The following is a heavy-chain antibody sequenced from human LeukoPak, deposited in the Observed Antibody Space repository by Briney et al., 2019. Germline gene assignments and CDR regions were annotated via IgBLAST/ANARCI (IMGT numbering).Heavy chain of an antibody. Sequence: GGSLRLSCAASGFTFSSYAMSWVRQAPGKGLEWVSAISGSGGSTYYADSVKGRFTTSRDNSKNTLYLQMNSLRAEDTAVYYCAKDRYYDILTGYNWFDPWGQGTLVTVSS. CDR1: GFTFSSYA. CDR2: ISGSGGST. CDR3: AKDRYYDILTGYNWFDP. D-gene: IGHD3-9*01. V-gene: IGHV3-23*01. J-gene: IGHJ5*02.